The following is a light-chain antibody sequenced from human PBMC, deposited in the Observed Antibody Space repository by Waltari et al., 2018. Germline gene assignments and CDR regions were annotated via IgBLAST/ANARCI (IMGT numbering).Light chain of an antibody. J-gene: IGKJ1*01. V-gene: IGKV3-15*01. Sequence: IVMTQSPAILSVSPGASATLSCRASQGVSSHFAWYQQKPGQAPRLLIYGASTRATGVPVRVSGSGSGTEFTLTISCLQSEDFAAYYCQHYFNWPRTFGQGTKVEVK. CDR2: GAS. CDR1: QGVSSH. CDR3: QHYFNWPRT.